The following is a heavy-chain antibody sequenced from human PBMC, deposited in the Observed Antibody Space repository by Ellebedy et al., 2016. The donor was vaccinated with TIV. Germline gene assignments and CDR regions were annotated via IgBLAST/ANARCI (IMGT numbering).Heavy chain of an antibody. CDR1: GYPFTSYP. J-gene: IGHJ4*02. Sequence: ASVKVSCKASGYPFTSYPMNWVRQAPGQGLEWMGRINPNSGDTTYAQKFLGRVTLTRDTSISTAYMGLSRLRSDDTAIYYCARAYYYDSIAYYFDSWGQGTLVTVSS. V-gene: IGHV1-2*06. D-gene: IGHD3-22*01. CDR2: INPNSGDT. CDR3: ARAYYYDSIAYYFDS.